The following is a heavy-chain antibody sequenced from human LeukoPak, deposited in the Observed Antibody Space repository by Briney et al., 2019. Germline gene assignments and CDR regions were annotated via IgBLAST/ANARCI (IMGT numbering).Heavy chain of an antibody. J-gene: IGHJ4*02. CDR2: INHSGST. Sequence: SETLSLTCAVYGGSFSGYYWSWIRQPPGKGLEWIGEINHSGSTNYNPSLKSRVTISVDTSKNQFSLKLSSVTPEDTAVYYCARDWGSYGLEDYYFDYWGQGTLVTVSS. CDR1: GGSFSGYY. CDR3: ARDWGSYGLEDYYFDY. V-gene: IGHV4-34*01. D-gene: IGHD5-18*01.